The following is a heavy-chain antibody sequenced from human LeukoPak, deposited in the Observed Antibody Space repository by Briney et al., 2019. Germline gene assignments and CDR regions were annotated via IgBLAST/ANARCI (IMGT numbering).Heavy chain of an antibody. CDR3: ARDRTLYSYGTYY. D-gene: IGHD5-18*01. CDR2: ISSSGSTI. V-gene: IGHV3-11*01. J-gene: IGHJ4*02. Sequence: GGSLTLSCAASGFTFSDYYMSWIRQPPGKGLEWVSYISSSGSTIYYAASVKGRFTISRDNAKNSLYLQMNSLRAEDTAVYYCARDRTLYSYGTYYWGQGTLVPVS. CDR1: GFTFSDYY.